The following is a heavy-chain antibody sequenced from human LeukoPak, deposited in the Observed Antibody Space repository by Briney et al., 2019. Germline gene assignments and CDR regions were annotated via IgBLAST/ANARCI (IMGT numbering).Heavy chain of an antibody. CDR1: GGSISSSSYY. V-gene: IGHV4-39*07. CDR2: IYYSGST. Sequence: PSETLSLTCTVSGGSISSSSYYWGWIRQPPGKGLEWIGSIYYSGSTYYNPSLKSRVTISVDTSKNQFSLKLSSVTAADTAVYYCAREVVNSSGYYYWGQGTLDTVSS. D-gene: IGHD3-22*01. J-gene: IGHJ4*02. CDR3: AREVVNSSGYYY.